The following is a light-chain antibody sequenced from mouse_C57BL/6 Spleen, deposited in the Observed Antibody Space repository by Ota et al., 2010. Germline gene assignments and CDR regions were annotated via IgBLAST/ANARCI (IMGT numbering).Light chain of an antibody. V-gene: IGKV6-23*01. CDR3: QNDNSYPLT. CDR2: WAS. J-gene: IGKJ5*01. Sequence: DIVMTQSXKIMSTSVGDRVNITCKASQGVGTAIVWYQQKPGQPPKLLIYWASTRESGVPDRFTGSGSGTDFTLTISSVQAEDLAVYYCQNDNSYPLTFGAGTKLELK. CDR1: QGVGTA.